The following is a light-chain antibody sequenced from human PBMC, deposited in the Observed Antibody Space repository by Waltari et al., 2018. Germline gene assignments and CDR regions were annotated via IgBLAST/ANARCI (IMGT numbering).Light chain of an antibody. CDR1: QSISRY. CDR3: HHHFRLPAT. V-gene: IGKV3-20*01. CDR2: GAS. J-gene: IGKJ1*01. Sequence: IMLTQSPGTLSLSPGERATLSCRASQSISRYLAWYQQKPGQAPRLLIYGASTSATGIPDRFSGSGSGTDFRLTSSGLVREDAAVYYCHHHFRLPATFGQGTKVEIK.